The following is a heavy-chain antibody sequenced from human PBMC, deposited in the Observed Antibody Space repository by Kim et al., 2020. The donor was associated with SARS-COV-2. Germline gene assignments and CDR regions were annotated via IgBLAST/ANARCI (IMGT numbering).Heavy chain of an antibody. CDR2: T. Sequence: TKYSEKFQGRVTITRDTSATTAYMELSSLTSEDTAVYDCARGIAVAATIDYWGQGTLVTVSS. J-gene: IGHJ4*02. V-gene: IGHV1-3*01. CDR3: ARGIAVAATIDY. D-gene: IGHD6-13*01.